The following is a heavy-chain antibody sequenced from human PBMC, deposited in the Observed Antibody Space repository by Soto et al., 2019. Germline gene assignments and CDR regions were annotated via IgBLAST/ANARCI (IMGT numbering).Heavy chain of an antibody. D-gene: IGHD2-21*02. V-gene: IGHV1-2*04. CDR1: GYTFSDYY. CDR3: ARDVVVTARAFDI. Sequence: ASVKVSCKASGYTFSDYYIHWVRQAPGQGLEWMGWTNPKSGATNYAQKFQGWVTMTRDTSISTVYMELNRLRPDDTAVYYCARDVVVTARAFDIWGQGTMVTVSS. J-gene: IGHJ3*02. CDR2: TNPKSGAT.